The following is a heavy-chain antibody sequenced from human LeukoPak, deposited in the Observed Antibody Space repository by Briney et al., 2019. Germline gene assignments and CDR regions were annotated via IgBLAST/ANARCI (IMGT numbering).Heavy chain of an antibody. D-gene: IGHD6-13*01. CDR1: GFTFSSYG. CDR2: IWYDGSNK. Sequence: GGSLRLSCAASGFTFSSYGMHWVRQAPGKGLEWVAVIWYDGSNKYYADSVKGRFTISRDNSKNTLYLQMNSLRAKDTAVYYCARQVGGSSWYYYYYGMDVWGQGTTVTVSS. CDR3: ARQVGGSSWYYYYYGMDV. V-gene: IGHV3-33*01. J-gene: IGHJ6*02.